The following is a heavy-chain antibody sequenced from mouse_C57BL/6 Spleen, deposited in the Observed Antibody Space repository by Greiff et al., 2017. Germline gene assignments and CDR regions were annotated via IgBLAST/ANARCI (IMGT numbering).Heavy chain of an antibody. Sequence: QVHVKQPGAELVKPGASVKLSCKASGYTFTSYWMQWVKQRPGQGLEWIGEIDPSDSYTNYNQKFKGKATLTVDTSSSTAYMQLSSLTSEDSAVYYCARRQLRLPYYFDYWGQGTTLTVSS. J-gene: IGHJ2*01. CDR2: IDPSDSYT. V-gene: IGHV1-50*01. CDR1: GYTFTSYW. D-gene: IGHD3-2*02. CDR3: ARRQLRLPYYFDY.